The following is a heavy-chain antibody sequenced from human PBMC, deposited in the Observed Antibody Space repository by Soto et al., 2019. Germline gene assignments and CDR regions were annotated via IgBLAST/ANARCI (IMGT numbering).Heavy chain of an antibody. CDR3: VRDGTKTLRDWFDP. Sequence: PSETLSLPCTVSCASISGFYWGWIRKSAGKGLEWIGRIYATGTTDYNPSLKSRVMMSVDTSKKQFSLKLRSVTAADTAVYYCVRDGTKTLRDWFDPWGQGILITVSS. CDR1: CASISGFY. CDR2: IYATGTT. V-gene: IGHV4-4*07. D-gene: IGHD1-1*01. J-gene: IGHJ5*02.